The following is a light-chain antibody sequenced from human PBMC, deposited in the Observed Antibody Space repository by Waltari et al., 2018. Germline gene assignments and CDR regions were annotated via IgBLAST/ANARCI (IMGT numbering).Light chain of an antibody. V-gene: IGLV2-14*03. CDR3: SSYTSSNTVV. CDR2: DVS. CDR1: SSDVGGYNY. Sequence: HSALTQPASVSGSPGQSITIPCSGRSSDVGGYNYVSWYLQYPGKAPKLIIYDVSQRPSEISDRFSGSKSGSTASLTISGLQAEDEADYYCSSYTSSNTVVFGGGTKVTVL. J-gene: IGLJ2*01.